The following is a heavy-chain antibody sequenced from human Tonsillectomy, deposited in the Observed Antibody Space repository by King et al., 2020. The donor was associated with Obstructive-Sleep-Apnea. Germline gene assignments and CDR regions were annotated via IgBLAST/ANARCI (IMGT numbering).Heavy chain of an antibody. CDR1: GFTFSNAW. D-gene: IGHD2-2*01. J-gene: IGHJ6*02. Sequence: QLVQSGGGLVKPGGSLRLSCAASGFTFSNAWKSWVRQAPGKGLEWVGRIKSKTDGGTTDYAAPVKGRFTISRDDSKNTLYLQMNSLKTEDTAVYYCTTDFGLGYCSSTSCSQAYYYYYGMDVWGQGTTVTVSS. CDR3: TTDFGLGYCSSTSCSQAYYYYYGMDV. CDR2: IKSKTDGGTT. V-gene: IGHV3-15*01.